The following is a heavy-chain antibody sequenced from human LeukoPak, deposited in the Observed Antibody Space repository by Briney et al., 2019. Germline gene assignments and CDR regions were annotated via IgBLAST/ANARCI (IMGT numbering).Heavy chain of an antibody. Sequence: PGGSLRLSCAASGFSFSSYWMHWVRQAPGKGLVWVARISPDGSSALSADSVRGRFTISRDNADNTLYLQLNSLRAEDTAVYYCARVSFCPRCHFYYWGQGTLVTVSS. CDR2: ISPDGSSA. CDR1: GFSFSSYW. V-gene: IGHV3-74*03. D-gene: IGHD2/OR15-2a*01. CDR3: ARVSFCPRCHFYY. J-gene: IGHJ4*02.